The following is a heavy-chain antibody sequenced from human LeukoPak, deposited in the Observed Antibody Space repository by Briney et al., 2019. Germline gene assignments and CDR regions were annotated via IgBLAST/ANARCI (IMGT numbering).Heavy chain of an antibody. D-gene: IGHD6-13*01. CDR1: GFTFDDYG. J-gene: IGHJ4*02. CDR2: ISWNSASV. CDR3: AKDYGYSSSWYDY. V-gene: IGHV3-9*01. Sequence: PGGSLRLSCEASGFTFDDYGMHWVRQAPGKGLEWVSTISWNSASVGYVDSVKGRFTISRDNAKKTLYLQMNSLRPEDTALYYCAKDYGYSSSWYDYWSQGTLVTVSS.